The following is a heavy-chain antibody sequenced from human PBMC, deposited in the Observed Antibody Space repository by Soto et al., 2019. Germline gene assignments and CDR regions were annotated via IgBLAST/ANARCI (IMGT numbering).Heavy chain of an antibody. CDR3: AKDHSSGYPNLFDY. V-gene: IGHV3-23*01. J-gene: IGHJ4*02. CDR2: VTANGGST. CDR1: GFTFSVYA. D-gene: IGHD3-22*01. Sequence: GGSLRLSCAATGFTFSVYAMTWVRQAPGKGLEWVSAVTANGGSTYSADSVKGRFTISRDNSKNTLYLQMNSLRAKDTAVYYCAKDHSSGYPNLFDYWGQGTLVTVSS.